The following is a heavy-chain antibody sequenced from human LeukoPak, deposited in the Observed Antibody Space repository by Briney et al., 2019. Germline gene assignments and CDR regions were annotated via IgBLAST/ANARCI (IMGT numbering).Heavy chain of an antibody. CDR1: GGTFSGYY. J-gene: IGHJ5*02. V-gene: IGHV4-34*01. CDR2: INHSGST. D-gene: IGHD3-10*01. CDR3: ARGRGITMVRGRRNWFDP. Sequence: SETLSLTCAVYGGTFSGYYWSWIRQPQGKGLEWIGEINHSGSTNYNPSLKSRVTISVDTSKNQFSLKLSSVTAADTAVYYCARGRGITMVRGRRNWFDPWGQGTLVTVSS.